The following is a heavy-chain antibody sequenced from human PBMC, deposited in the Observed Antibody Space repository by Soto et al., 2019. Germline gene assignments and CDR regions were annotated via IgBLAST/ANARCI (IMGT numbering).Heavy chain of an antibody. CDR1: GYSFTSYW. CDR3: AASIFYYGMDV. Sequence: GESLKISCKGSGYSFTSYWIGCLRQMPGKGLEWMGIIYPGDSDTKYNPSFQGQVTISADKSITTTYLQWSSLKASDTAIYYCAASIFYYGMDVWGQGTKVTVSS. CDR2: IYPGDSDT. V-gene: IGHV5-51*01. J-gene: IGHJ6*02.